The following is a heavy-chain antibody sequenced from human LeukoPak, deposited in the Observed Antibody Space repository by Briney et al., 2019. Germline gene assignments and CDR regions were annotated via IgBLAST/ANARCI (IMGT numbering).Heavy chain of an antibody. V-gene: IGHV4-34*01. CDR3: AKDSFIGRNAFDI. J-gene: IGHJ3*02. CDR2: INHSGST. D-gene: IGHD1-26*01. Sequence: SETLSLTCAVYGGSFSGYYWSWIRQPPGKGLEWIGEINHSGSTNYNPSLKSRVTISVDTSKNQFSLKLSSVTAADTAVYYCAKDSFIGRNAFDIWGQGTMVTVSS. CDR1: GGSFSGYY.